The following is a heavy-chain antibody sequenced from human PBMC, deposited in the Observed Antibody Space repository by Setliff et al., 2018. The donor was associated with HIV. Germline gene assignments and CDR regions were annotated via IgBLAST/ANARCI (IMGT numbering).Heavy chain of an antibody. CDR1: GYAFTRFW. V-gene: IGHV5-51*01. CDR3: ARQASWGYYFDY. J-gene: IGHJ4*02. D-gene: IGHD1-26*01. Sequence: GASLKISCKGSGYAFTRFWIGWVRQMPGKGLEWMGIIHPGDSDIRYSPSFQGQVTISADRSTSTAYLQWSSLKASDTAMYYCARQASWGYYFDYWGQGTLVTVSS. CDR2: IHPGDSDI.